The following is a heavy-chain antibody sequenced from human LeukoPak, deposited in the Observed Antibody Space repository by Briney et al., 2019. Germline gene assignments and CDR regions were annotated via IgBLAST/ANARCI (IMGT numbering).Heavy chain of an antibody. CDR3: ARHARNSDYGDYDFYIDY. CDR2: IYYSGST. D-gene: IGHD4-17*01. Sequence: SETLSLTCTVSGGSISSSSYYWGWIRQPPGKGLEWIVSIYYSGSTYYNPSLKSRVTISVDTSKNQFSLKLSSVTAADTAVYYCARHARNSDYGDYDFYIDYWGQGTLVTVSS. V-gene: IGHV4-39*01. CDR1: GGSISSSSYY. J-gene: IGHJ4*02.